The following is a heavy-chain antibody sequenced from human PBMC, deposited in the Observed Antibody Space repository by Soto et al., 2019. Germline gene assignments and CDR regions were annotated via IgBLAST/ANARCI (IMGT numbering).Heavy chain of an antibody. CDR3: ATYPVPYYDFWSGDAFDI. J-gene: IGHJ3*02. CDR1: GYTLASYV. D-gene: IGHD3-3*01. V-gene: IGHV1-18*01. CDR2: ISGYNGNT. Sequence: ASVKVSCKASGYTLASYVLTWVRQAPGQGLEWMGWISGYNGNTKYAQKLQGRVTMTTDTSTSTAYMELRCLRSDDTAVYYCATYPVPYYDFWSGDAFDIWGQGTMVTVSS.